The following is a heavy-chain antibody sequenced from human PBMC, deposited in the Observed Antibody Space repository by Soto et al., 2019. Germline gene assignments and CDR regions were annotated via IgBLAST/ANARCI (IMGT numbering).Heavy chain of an antibody. CDR3: AMDPKTSGGQHWAFNYFDS. Sequence: QVQLVESGGGVVQPGRSLRLSCAASGFSFSISPMHWVRQAPGKGPEWVALISYDGTNKFYADSVKGRFTISRDNCKSTLYLQVDSLRPEDAAVYYWAMDPKTSGGQHWAFNYFDSWGQGTLVTVSS. V-gene: IGHV3-30-3*01. D-gene: IGHD7-27*01. CDR1: GFSFSISP. J-gene: IGHJ4*02. CDR2: ISYDGTNK.